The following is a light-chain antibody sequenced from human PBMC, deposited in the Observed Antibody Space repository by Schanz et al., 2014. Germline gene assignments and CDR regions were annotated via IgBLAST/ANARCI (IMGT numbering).Light chain of an antibody. CDR2: DAS. V-gene: IGKV3-11*01. Sequence: ETLMTQSPATLSVSPGGRATLSCRASQSVGTNLAWYQQIPGQAPRLLIYDASNRATGIPARFSGSGSGTDFTLTISSLEPEDFAVYYCQQRSNWLTFGGGTKVEIK. J-gene: IGKJ4*01. CDR1: QSVGTN. CDR3: QQRSNWLT.